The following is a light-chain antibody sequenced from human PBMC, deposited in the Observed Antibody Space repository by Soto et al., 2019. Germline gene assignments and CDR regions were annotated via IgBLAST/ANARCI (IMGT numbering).Light chain of an antibody. J-gene: IGKJ1*01. Sequence: DIVMTQSPASLAVSLGERATVHCKSSQTLLYSSNNKNYLAWYQQKPGQPPKLLIYWGSSRQPGVPDRFSGSWSGTDFTLTISSLQDDDVADYYCQQYYVLWKFGQGTKVEIK. CDR1: QTLLYSSNNKNY. V-gene: IGKV4-1*01. CDR2: WGS. CDR3: QQYYVLWK.